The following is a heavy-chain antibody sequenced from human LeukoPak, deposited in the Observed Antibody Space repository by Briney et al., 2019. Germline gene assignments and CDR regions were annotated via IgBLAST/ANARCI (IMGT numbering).Heavy chain of an antibody. CDR3: ARHVAYCSGGTCYSTWYFDL. CDR2: IYYSGST. J-gene: IGHJ2*01. Sequence: SETLSLTCTVSGGSISSSSHYWGWIRQPPGKGLEWIGSIYYSGSTYYNPSLKRRVTISVDTSKNQFSLKLSSVTAADTAVYYCARHVAYCSGGTCYSTWYFDLWGRGTLVTVSS. CDR1: GGSISSSSHY. D-gene: IGHD2-15*01. V-gene: IGHV4-39*01.